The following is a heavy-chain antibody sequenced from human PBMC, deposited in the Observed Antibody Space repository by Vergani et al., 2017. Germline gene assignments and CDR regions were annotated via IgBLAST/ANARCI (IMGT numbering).Heavy chain of an antibody. CDR3: ARGWFGESVKQSIYYYYSGMDV. Sequence: QVQLVQSGAEVKKPGYSVKVSCKASGGTFSSYAISWVRQAPGQGLEWMGGIIPIFGTANYAQKFQGRVTITADESTCTAYMELSSLRSEDTAVYYCARGWFGESVKQSIYYYYSGMDVWGQGTTVTVSS. V-gene: IGHV1-69*01. CDR1: GGTFSSYA. J-gene: IGHJ6*02. CDR2: IIPIFGTA. D-gene: IGHD3-10*01.